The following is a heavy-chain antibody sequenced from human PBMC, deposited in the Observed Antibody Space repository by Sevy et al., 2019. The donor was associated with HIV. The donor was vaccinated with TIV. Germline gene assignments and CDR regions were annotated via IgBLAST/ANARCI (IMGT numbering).Heavy chain of an antibody. CDR1: GFTFSGSA. J-gene: IGHJ4*02. Sequence: GGSLRLSCAASGFTFSGSAMHWVRQASGKGLEWVGRIRSKANSYATAYAASVKGRFIISRDDSKNTAYLQMNSLKTEDTAVYYCTIHYYDSSGYYLGRRVLNYWGQGTLVTVSS. CDR3: TIHYYDSSGYYLGRRVLNY. CDR2: IRSKANSYAT. D-gene: IGHD3-22*01. V-gene: IGHV3-73*01.